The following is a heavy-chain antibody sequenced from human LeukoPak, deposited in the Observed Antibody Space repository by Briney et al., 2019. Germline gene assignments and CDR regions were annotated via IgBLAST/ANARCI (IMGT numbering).Heavy chain of an antibody. CDR3: ATDGKAAPTGYYGMDV. CDR2: FDPEDGET. V-gene: IGHV1-24*01. CDR1: GYTFTGYY. D-gene: IGHD6-6*01. J-gene: IGHJ6*02. Sequence: GASVKVSCKASGYTFTGYYMHWVRQAPGKGLEWMGGFDPEDGETIYAQKFQGRVTMTEDTSTDTAYMELSSLRSEDTAVYYCATDGKAAPTGYYGMDVWGQGTTVTVSS.